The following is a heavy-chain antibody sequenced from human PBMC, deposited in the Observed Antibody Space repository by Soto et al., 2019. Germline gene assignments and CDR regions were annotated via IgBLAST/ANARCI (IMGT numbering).Heavy chain of an antibody. D-gene: IGHD2-15*01. J-gene: IGHJ6*03. CDR2: INSDGSST. V-gene: IGHV3-74*01. CDR3: ARDPKLGYCSGGSCYYYYYMDV. CDR1: GFTFSSYW. Sequence: GGSLRLSCAASGFTFSSYWMHWVRQAPGKGLVWVSRINSDGSSTSYADSVKGRFTISRDNAKNTLYLQMNSLRAEDTAVYYCARDPKLGYCSGGSCYYYYYMDVWGKGTTVTVSS.